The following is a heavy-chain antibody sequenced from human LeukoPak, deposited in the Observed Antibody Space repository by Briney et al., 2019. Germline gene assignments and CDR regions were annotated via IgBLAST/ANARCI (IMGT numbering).Heavy chain of an antibody. CDR1: GFTFSSYT. CDR2: ISSSSSYI. V-gene: IGHV3-21*06. Sequence: GGSLRLSCAASGFTFSSYTMNWVRQAPGKGLEWVSSISSSSSYIYYADSVKGRFTVSRDNAKNSLYLQMNSLRAEDTAVYYCARDTYDILTGYYKWAFDIWGQGTMVTVSS. CDR3: ARDTYDILTGYYKWAFDI. J-gene: IGHJ3*02. D-gene: IGHD3-9*01.